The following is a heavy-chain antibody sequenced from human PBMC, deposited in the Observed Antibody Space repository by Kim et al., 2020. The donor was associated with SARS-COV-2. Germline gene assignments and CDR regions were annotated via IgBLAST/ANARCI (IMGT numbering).Heavy chain of an antibody. CDR1: GFTFSSYW. J-gene: IGHJ4*02. V-gene: IGHV3-74*01. D-gene: IGHD2-8*02. CDR2: INSDGSST. CDR3: ASRTYGTGHHDY. Sequence: GGSLRLSCAASGFTFSSYWMHWVRQAPGKGLVWVSRINSDGSSTSYADSVKGRFTISRDNAKNTLYLQMNSLRAEDTAVYYCASRTYGTGHHDYWGQGTLVTVSS.